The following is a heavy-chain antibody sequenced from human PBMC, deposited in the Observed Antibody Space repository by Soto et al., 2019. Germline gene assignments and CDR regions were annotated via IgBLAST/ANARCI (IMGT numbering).Heavy chain of an antibody. CDR1: GYSFTSYW. CDR2: IDPSDSYT. Sequence: GESLKISCKGSGYSFTSYWISWVRQMPGKGLEWMGRIDPSDSYTNYSPSFQGHVTISADKSISTAYLQWSSLKASDTAMYYCASTLSYYYGMDVWGQGTRVTVSS. CDR3: ASTLSYYYGMDV. V-gene: IGHV5-10-1*01. J-gene: IGHJ6*02.